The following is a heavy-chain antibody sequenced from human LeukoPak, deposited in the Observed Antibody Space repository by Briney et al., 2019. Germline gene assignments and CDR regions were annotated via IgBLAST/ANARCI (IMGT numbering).Heavy chain of an antibody. D-gene: IGHD6-19*01. V-gene: IGHV4-31*03. J-gene: IGHJ4*02. CDR3: ARESMAGTLDY. CDR2: IYYSGST. Sequence: SGTLSLTCTISGGSISSGGYYWSWIRQHPGKGLEWIGYIYYSGSTYYNPSLKSRVTISVDTSKNQFSLKLSSVTAADTAVYYCARESMAGTLDYWGQGTLVTVSS. CDR1: GGSISSGGYY.